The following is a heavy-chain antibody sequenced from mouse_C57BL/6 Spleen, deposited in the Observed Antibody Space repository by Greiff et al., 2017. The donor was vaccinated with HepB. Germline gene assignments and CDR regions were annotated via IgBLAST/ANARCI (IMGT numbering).Heavy chain of an antibody. CDR3: AFITTVVATPMDY. V-gene: IGHV1-82*01. Sequence: VQLQQSGPELVKPGASVKISCKASGYAFSSSWMNWVKQRPGKGLEWIGRIYPGDGDTNYNGKFKGKATLTADKSSSTAYMQLSSLTSEDSAVYFCAFITTVVATPMDYWGQGTSVTVSS. D-gene: IGHD1-1*01. CDR2: IYPGDGDT. J-gene: IGHJ4*01. CDR1: GYAFSSSW.